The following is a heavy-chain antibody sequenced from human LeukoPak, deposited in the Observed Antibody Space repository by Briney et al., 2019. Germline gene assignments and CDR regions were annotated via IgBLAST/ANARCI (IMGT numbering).Heavy chain of an antibody. CDR2: IKEDGSEK. Sequence: GGSLRLSCAAYGFIFSSYWMSWVRQAPGKGLEWVANIKEDGSEKDYVDSVKGRFTISRDNAKNSLYLQMNSLRAEDTAVYYCARDVIARNYYYYMDVWGKGTTVTVSS. V-gene: IGHV3-7*01. D-gene: IGHD2-15*01. J-gene: IGHJ6*03. CDR1: GFIFSSYW. CDR3: ARDVIARNYYYYMDV.